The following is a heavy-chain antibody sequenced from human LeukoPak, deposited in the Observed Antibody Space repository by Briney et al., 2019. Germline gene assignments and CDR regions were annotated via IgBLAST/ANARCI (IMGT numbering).Heavy chain of an antibody. V-gene: IGHV3-23*01. Sequence: GGSLRLSCAASGFIFSSYAMSWVRQAPGKGLEWVSHISHDGGSTYYADSVKGRFTFSRDNSRNTLYLQMSSVKDEDTSIYYCAKVKFYFDNWGQGTLVTVSS. CDR3: AKVKFYFDN. CDR2: ISHDGGST. J-gene: IGHJ4*02. CDR1: GFIFSSYA.